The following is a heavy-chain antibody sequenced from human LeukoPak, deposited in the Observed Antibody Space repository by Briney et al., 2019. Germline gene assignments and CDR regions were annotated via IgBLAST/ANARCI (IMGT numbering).Heavy chain of an antibody. CDR3: GKEVERHFDLKY. V-gene: IGHV3-23*01. Sequence: PGGSLRLSCAASGFTSGIYAVSWVRQAPGKGLEWASAFSGGGDSYYADSVKGRFTISRDNSKKILYLQMNSLRAEDTAVYYCGKEVERHFDLKYWGQGTLVTVSS. CDR2: FSGGGDS. CDR1: GFTSGIYA. J-gene: IGHJ4*02.